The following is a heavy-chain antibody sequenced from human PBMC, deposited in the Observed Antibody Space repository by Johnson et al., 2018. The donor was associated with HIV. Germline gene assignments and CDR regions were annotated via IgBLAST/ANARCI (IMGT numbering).Heavy chain of an antibody. D-gene: IGHD1-26*01. CDR2: ITWNSGSI. J-gene: IGHJ3*02. CDR1: GFTFDDYA. Sequence: VQLVESGGDVVRPGGSLRLSCAASGFTFDDYAMHWVRQAPGKGLEWASGITWNSGSIGYADSVKCRFTISRDNAKNSLYLQMDSLREEDTAVYYCAKRYSGSLRDTFDIWGQGTMVTVSS. V-gene: IGHV3-9*01. CDR3: AKRYSGSLRDTFDI.